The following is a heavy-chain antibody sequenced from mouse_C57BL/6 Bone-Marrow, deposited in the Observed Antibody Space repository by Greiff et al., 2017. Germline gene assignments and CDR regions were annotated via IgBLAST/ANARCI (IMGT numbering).Heavy chain of an antibody. CDR1: GFTFSSYT. CDR2: ISGGGGNT. V-gene: IGHV5-9*01. D-gene: IGHD1-1*01. J-gene: IGHJ1*03. CDR3: AIYNCGDFDV. Sequence: EVQLVESGGGLVKPGGSLKLSCAASGFTFSSYTMSWVRQTPEKRLEWVATISGGGGNTYYPDSVKGRFTISRDNAKNTLYLQMSSLRSEDTALXDCAIYNCGDFDVWGTGTTVTVSS.